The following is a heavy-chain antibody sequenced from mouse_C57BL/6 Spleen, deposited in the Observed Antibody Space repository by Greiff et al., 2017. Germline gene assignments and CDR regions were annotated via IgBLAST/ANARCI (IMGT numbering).Heavy chain of an antibody. CDR2: INPGNGGT. CDR3: ARAKNNYDCDY. J-gene: IGHJ2*01. CDR1: GYTFTSYW. Sequence: QVQLQQPGTELVKPGASVKLSCKASGYTFTSYWMHWVKQRPGQGLEWIGNINPGNGGTNYTEKFKSKATLTVDKSSSTAYMQLSSLTSEDSAVXYCARAKNNYDCDYWGQGTTLTVSS. D-gene: IGHD5-2*01. V-gene: IGHV1-53*01.